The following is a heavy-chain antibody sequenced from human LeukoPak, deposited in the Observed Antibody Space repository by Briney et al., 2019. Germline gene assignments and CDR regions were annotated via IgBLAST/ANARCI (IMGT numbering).Heavy chain of an antibody. D-gene: IGHD3-22*01. V-gene: IGHV1-69*13. CDR2: IIPIFGTA. CDR3: ARESYYDSSGYYYVPLDP. CDR1: GRTFSSYA. Sequence: SVKVSCKASGRTFSSYAISWVRQAPGQGLEWMGGIIPIFGTANYAQKFQGRVTITADESTSTAYMELSSLRSEDTAVYYCARESYYDSSGYYYVPLDPWGQGTLVTVSS. J-gene: IGHJ5*02.